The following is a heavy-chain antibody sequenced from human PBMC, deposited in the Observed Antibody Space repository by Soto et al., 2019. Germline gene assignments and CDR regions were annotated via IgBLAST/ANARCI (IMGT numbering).Heavy chain of an antibody. V-gene: IGHV3-48*03. CDR2: INSRATTM. J-gene: IGHJ4*02. CDR3: ARLFSGSHADFDY. D-gene: IGHD1-26*01. CDR1: GFTFSSYE. Sequence: GGSLRLSCAASGFTFSSYEMNWVRQAPGKGLEWVSYINSRATTMYYADSVKGRFSISRDNAKNSLYLQMNSLRAGDTAVYYCARLFSGSHADFDYWGQGTLVTVSS.